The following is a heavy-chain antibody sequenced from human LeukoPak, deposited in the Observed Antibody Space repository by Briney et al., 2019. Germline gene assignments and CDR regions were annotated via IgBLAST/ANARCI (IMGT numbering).Heavy chain of an antibody. CDR1: GYSFTSYW. CDR3: ARRRDLYSGSYYPLDY. D-gene: IGHD1-26*01. CDR2: IYPGDSDT. V-gene: IGHV5-51*01. Sequence: GASLQISCKGSGYSFTSYWIGWVRQMPGKGLEWMGIIYPGDSDTRYSPSFQGQVTISADKSVSTAYLQWSSLKASDTAMYYCARRRDLYSGSYYPLDYWGQGTLVSVSS. J-gene: IGHJ4*02.